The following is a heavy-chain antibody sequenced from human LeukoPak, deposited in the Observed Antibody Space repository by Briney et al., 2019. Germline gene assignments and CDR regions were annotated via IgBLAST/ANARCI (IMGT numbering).Heavy chain of an antibody. D-gene: IGHD5-18*01. Sequence: SSETLSLTCTVSGGSISSYYWSWIRQPPGKGLEWIGSIYYSGNTYYNPSLKSRVTISVDTSKNQFSLKLSSVTAADTAVYYCARHRSGAYSYGVLDYWGQGTLVTVSS. CDR1: GGSISSYY. J-gene: IGHJ4*02. CDR3: ARHRSGAYSYGVLDY. CDR2: IYYSGNT. V-gene: IGHV4-39*01.